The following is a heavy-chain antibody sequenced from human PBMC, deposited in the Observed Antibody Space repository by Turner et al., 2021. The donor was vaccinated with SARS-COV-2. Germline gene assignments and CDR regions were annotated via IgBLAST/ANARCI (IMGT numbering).Heavy chain of an antibody. CDR1: GDSGASSNFISDF. V-gene: IGHV4-39*01. J-gene: IGHJ4*02. D-gene: IGHD2-21*01. CDR2: INYSEDS. Sequence: QLQLQEAGPGLVQPAETLSLTCTGQGDSGASSNFISDFWAWIRQSPGKGREWIGSINYSEDSDQNPYLKDRAAFSFDLSKNQFTLRLTAVTAADTAVYYGATYPPEDRLGEYSQDYWGRGTLVTVSS. CDR3: ATYPPEDRLGEYSQDY.